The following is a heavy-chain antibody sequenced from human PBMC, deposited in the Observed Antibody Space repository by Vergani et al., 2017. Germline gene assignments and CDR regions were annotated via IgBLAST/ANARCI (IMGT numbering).Heavy chain of an antibody. J-gene: IGHJ4*02. D-gene: IGHD3-9*01. CDR3: AKADGLGYFDWLLIFG. Sequence: EVQLLESGGGLVQPGGSLRLSCAASGFTFSSYAMSWVRQAPGKGLEWVSAISGSGGSTYYADSVKGRFTITRDNSKNTLYLQMNSLRAEDTAVFYCAKADGLGYFDWLLIFGGGQGSLVTVSS. CDR1: GFTFSSYA. CDR2: ISGSGGST. V-gene: IGHV3-23*01.